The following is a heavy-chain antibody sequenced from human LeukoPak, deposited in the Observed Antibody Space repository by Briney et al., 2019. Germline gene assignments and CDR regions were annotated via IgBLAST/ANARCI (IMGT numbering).Heavy chain of an antibody. J-gene: IGHJ5*02. CDR3: ARDADSGYDWGSWFDP. Sequence: PGGSLRLSCAASGFTFSSYGMSWVRQAPGKGLEWVSAISGSGGSTYYADSVKGRFIISRDNSKNTLNLQMNSLRAEDTAVYYCARDADSGYDWGSWFDPWGQGTLVTVSS. D-gene: IGHD5-12*01. CDR1: GFTFSSYG. CDR2: ISGSGGST. V-gene: IGHV3-23*01.